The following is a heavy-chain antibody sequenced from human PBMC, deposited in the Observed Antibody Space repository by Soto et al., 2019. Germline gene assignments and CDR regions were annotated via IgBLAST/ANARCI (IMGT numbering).Heavy chain of an antibody. CDR1: GGSISSSSYY. V-gene: IGHV4-39*01. CDR2: IYYSGST. CDR3: ASSIITMVRGTRHYFDY. J-gene: IGHJ4*02. D-gene: IGHD3-10*01. Sequence: PSETLSLTCTVSGGSISSSSYYWGWIRQPPGKGLEWIGSIYYSGSTYYNPSLKSRVTISVDTSKNQFSLKLSSVTAADTAVYYCASSIITMVRGTRHYFDYWGQGTLVTVSS.